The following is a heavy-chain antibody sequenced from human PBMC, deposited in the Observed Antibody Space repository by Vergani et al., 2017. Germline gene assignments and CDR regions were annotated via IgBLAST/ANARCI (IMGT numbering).Heavy chain of an antibody. CDR1: GYTFTSYY. J-gene: IGHJ4*02. D-gene: IGHD2-21*02. CDR2: INPSGGST. CDR3: TKWGGDHFDY. V-gene: IGHV1-46*01. Sequence: QVQLVQSGAEVKKPGASVKVSCKASGYTFTSYYMHWVRQAPGQGLEWMGIINPSGGSTSYAQKFQGRVTITRDTSASTAYMELSSLRSEDTAVYYCTKWGGDHFDYWGQGTLVTVSS.